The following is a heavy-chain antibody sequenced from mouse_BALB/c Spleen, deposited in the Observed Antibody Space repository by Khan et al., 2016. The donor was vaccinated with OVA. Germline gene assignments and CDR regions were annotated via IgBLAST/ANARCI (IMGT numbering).Heavy chain of an antibody. J-gene: IGHJ2*01. D-gene: IGHD2-3*01. Sequence: EVELVESGGGLVKPGGSLKLSCAASGFTFNNYAMSWVRQTPEKRLEWVATVSSGGSYTYYPDSVKGRFTISRDNAKYTLYLQMSSRRTEGTAMYYCARQGGIYDGPFDYWGQGTTLTVSS. CDR1: GFTFNNYA. V-gene: IGHV5-9-3*01. CDR2: VSSGGSYT. CDR3: ARQGGIYDGPFDY.